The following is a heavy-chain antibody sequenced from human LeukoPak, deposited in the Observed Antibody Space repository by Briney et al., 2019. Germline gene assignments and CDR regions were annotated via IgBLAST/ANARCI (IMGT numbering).Heavy chain of an antibody. Sequence: SETLSLTCTVSGGSISSSSYYWGWIRQPPGKGLEWIGSIYYSGSTYYNPSLKSRVTISVDTSKNQFSLKLSSVTAADTAVYYCARQGCSSTSCYPAWFDPWGQGTLVTVSS. J-gene: IGHJ5*02. CDR2: IYYSGST. CDR3: ARQGCSSTSCYPAWFDP. D-gene: IGHD2-2*01. V-gene: IGHV4-39*01. CDR1: GGSISSSSYY.